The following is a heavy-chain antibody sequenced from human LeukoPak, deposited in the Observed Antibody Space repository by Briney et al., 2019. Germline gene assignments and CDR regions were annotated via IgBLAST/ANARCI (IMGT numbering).Heavy chain of an antibody. V-gene: IGHV3-7*01. CDR1: GFTFRSYW. J-gene: IGHJ4*02. CDR2: IKKDGSEK. D-gene: IGHD5-18*01. Sequence: PGGSLRLSCAASGFTFRSYWMSWVRQAPGKGLEWVANIKKDGSEKFYVDSVRGRFTISRDNAKTSLYLQMISLRAEYTAVYYCARHLSGVTGYTYGRGIDYWGQGTLVSVSS. CDR3: ARHLSGVTGYTYGRGIDY.